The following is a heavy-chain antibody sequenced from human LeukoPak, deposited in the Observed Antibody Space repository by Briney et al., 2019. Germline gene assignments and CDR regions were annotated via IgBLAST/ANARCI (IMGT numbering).Heavy chain of an antibody. Sequence: GGSLRLSCAASRFSFSGYWMSWVRQALGKGLEWMANIKKDDGSEKYYADSVTGRFTISRDNAKNSLYLQMNSLRVEDTAVYYCVRDFIYSTGWGQGSLVTVSS. J-gene: IGHJ4*02. D-gene: IGHD5-18*01. V-gene: IGHV3-7*03. CDR2: IKKDDGSEK. CDR3: VRDFIYSTG. CDR1: RFSFSGYW.